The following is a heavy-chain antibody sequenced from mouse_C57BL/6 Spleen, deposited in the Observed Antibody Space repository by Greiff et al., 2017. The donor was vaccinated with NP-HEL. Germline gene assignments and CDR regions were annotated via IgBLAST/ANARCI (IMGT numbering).Heavy chain of an antibody. J-gene: IGHJ1*03. V-gene: IGHV14-1*01. Sequence: VQLQQSGAELVRPGASVKLSCTASGFNIKDYYMHWVKQRPEQGLEWIGRIDPEDGDTEYAPKFQGKATMPAATSSNTAYLQRSSLTSEDTAVYYCTLTGTGYFDVWGTGTTVTVSS. CDR3: TLTGTGYFDV. CDR2: IDPEDGDT. CDR1: GFNIKDYY. D-gene: IGHD4-1*01.